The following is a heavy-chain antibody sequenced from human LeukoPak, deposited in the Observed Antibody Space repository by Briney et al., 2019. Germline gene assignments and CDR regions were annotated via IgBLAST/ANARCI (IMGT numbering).Heavy chain of an antibody. CDR1: GGSISDYY. J-gene: IGHJ5*02. Sequence: SETLSLTCTVSGGSISDYYWNWIRQPAGKGLEWIGRIYTSGSTNYNPSLKSRVTMSVDTSKNQFSLQLNSVTAADTAVYYCVSTRNLYFGEFSLDPWGQGTVVTVSS. CDR3: VSTRNLYFGEFSLDP. CDR2: IYTSGST. V-gene: IGHV4-4*07. D-gene: IGHD3-10*01.